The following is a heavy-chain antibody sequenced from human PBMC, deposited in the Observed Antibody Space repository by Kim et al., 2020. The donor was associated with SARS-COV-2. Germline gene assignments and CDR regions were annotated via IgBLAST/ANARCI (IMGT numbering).Heavy chain of an antibody. Sequence: SETLSLTCAVYGGSFSGYYWSWIRQPPGKGLEWIGEINHSGSTNYNPSLKSRVTISVDTSKNQFSLKLSPVTAADTAVYYCARVLRSRGAKGAFDIWGQGTMVTVSS. CDR1: GGSFSGYY. V-gene: IGHV4-34*01. CDR2: INHSGST. D-gene: IGHD4-17*01. J-gene: IGHJ3*02. CDR3: ARVLRSRGAKGAFDI.